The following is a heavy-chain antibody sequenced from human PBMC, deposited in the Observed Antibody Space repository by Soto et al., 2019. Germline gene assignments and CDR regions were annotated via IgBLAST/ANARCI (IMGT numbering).Heavy chain of an antibody. V-gene: IGHV1-2*04. CDR2: INPNSGGT. CDR3: ARDPSYHQTYYDILTGNRGYFDY. CDR1: GYTFTGYY. Sequence: ASVKVSCKASGYTFTGYYMHWVRQAPGQGLEWMGWINPNSGGTNYAQKFQGWVTMTRDTSISTAYMELSRLGSDDTAVYYCARDPSYHQTYYDILTGNRGYFDYWGQGTLVTVSS. D-gene: IGHD3-9*01. J-gene: IGHJ4*02.